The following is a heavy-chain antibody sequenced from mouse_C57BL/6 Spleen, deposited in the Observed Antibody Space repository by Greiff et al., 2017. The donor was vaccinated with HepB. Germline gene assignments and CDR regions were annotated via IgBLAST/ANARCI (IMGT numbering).Heavy chain of an antibody. CDR3: TRELTLAY. Sequence: VQLQESGAELVRPGASVTLSCKASGYTFTDYEMHWVKQTPVHGLEWIGAIDPETGGTAYNQKFKGKAILTADKSSSTAYMELRSLTSEDSAVYYCTRELTLAYWGQGTLVTVSA. V-gene: IGHV1-15*01. J-gene: IGHJ3*01. CDR1: GYTFTDYE. CDR2: IDPETGGT. D-gene: IGHD1-1*01.